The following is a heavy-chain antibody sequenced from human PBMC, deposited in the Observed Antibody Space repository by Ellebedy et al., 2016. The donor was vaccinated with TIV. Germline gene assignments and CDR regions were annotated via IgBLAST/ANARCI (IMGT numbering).Heavy chain of an antibody. Sequence: GGSLRLSCAASGFTFSSYGMHWVRQAPGKGLEWVALVSYDGSSNYYADSLKGRFTISRDNSKNTLSLQMNSLRGEDSAVYYCARDAVKRYFYGVGVWGQGTTVTVSS. CDR1: GFTFSSYG. D-gene: IGHD4-23*01. CDR3: ARDAVKRYFYGVGV. J-gene: IGHJ6*02. V-gene: IGHV3-30*03. CDR2: VSYDGSSN.